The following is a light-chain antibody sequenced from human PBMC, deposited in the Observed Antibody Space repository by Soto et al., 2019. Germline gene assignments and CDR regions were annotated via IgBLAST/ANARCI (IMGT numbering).Light chain of an antibody. CDR1: SSDVGNYDY. CDR3: ISFTTRATYV. CDR2: DVS. V-gene: IGLV2-14*01. Sequence: QSVLTQPASVSGSPGQSITISCTGTSSDVGNYDYVSWYQQHPGKVPKLMIYDVSNRPSGVSNRFSGSKSGNTASLTISGLQAGDEADYYCISFTTRATYVFGTGTKVTVL. J-gene: IGLJ1*01.